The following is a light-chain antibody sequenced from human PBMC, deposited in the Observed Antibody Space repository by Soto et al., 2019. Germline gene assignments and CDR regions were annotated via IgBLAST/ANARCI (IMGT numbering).Light chain of an antibody. V-gene: IGLV2-14*01. CDR2: EVS. CDR3: SSYTGSNTRYV. Sequence: QSVLTQPASVSGSPGQSITISCTGTSSDVGGYKYVSWYQQHPGKTPKLMIYEVSNRPSGVSNRFSGSKSGNTASLTISGLQAEDEADYYCSSYTGSNTRYVFGTGTKVTVL. CDR1: SSDVGGYKY. J-gene: IGLJ1*01.